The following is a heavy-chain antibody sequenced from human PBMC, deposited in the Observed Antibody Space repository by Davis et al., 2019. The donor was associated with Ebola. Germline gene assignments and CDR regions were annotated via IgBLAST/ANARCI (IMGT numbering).Heavy chain of an antibody. CDR1: GFTFSSYW. CDR2: IKEDGSEK. V-gene: IGHV3-7*03. CDR3: AKWRGNYSIGWYNDY. J-gene: IGHJ4*02. D-gene: IGHD6-19*01. Sequence: PGGSLRLSCAASGFTFSSYWMSWVRQAPGKGLEWVANIKEDGSEKYYVDSVKGRFTISRDNAKNSLYLQMNSLRAEDTAVYYCAKWRGNYSIGWYNDYWGQGTLVTVSS.